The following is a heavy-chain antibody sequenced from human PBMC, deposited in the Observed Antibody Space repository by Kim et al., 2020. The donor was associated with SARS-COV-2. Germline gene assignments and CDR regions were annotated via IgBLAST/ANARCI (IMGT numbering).Heavy chain of an antibody. J-gene: IGHJ4*02. CDR3: AREAAMVKTERDY. D-gene: IGHD5-18*01. Sequence: YAQGFTGRFVFSLDTSVSTAYLQISSLKAEDTAVYYCAREAAMVKTERDYWGQGTLVTVSS. V-gene: IGHV7-4-1*02.